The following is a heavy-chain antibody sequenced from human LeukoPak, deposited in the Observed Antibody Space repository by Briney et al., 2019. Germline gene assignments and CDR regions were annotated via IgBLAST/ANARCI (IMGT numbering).Heavy chain of an antibody. CDR3: ARDAEMATPGIDY. D-gene: IGHD5-24*01. J-gene: IGHJ4*02. CDR2: IKQDGSEK. CDR1: GFTFSSYW. V-gene: IGHV3-7*04. Sequence: PGGSLRLSCAASGFTFSSYWMSWVRQAPGKGLEWVANIKQDGSEKYYVDSVKGRFTISRDNAKKSLHLQMNSLRAEDTAVYYCARDAEMATPGIDYWGQGTLVTVSS.